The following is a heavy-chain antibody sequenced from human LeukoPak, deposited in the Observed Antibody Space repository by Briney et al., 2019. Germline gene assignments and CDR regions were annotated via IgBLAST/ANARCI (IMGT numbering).Heavy chain of an antibody. D-gene: IGHD3-16*01. CDR1: GFTFSSYS. Sequence: GGSLRLSCAASGFTFSSYSMNWVRQAPGKGLEWVSSISSSSSYIYYADSVKGRFTISRGNAKNSLYLQMNSLRAEDTAVYYCARDSGWGSSNWFDPWGQGTLVTVSS. CDR3: ARDSGWGSSNWFDP. CDR2: ISSSSSYI. J-gene: IGHJ5*02. V-gene: IGHV3-21*01.